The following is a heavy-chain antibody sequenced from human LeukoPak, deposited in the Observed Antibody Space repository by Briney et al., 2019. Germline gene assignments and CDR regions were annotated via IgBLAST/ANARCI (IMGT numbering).Heavy chain of an antibody. CDR3: AKIGSGSYKTFDY. J-gene: IGHJ4*02. D-gene: IGHD1-26*01. V-gene: IGHV3-73*01. Sequence: GGSLRLSCAASGFTFSGSAMHWVRQASGKGLEWVGRIRSKAHSYATAYAASVKGRFTISRDNSKNTLYLQMNSLRAEGTAVYYCAKIGSGSYKTFDYWGQGTLVTVSS. CDR2: IRSKAHSYAT. CDR1: GFTFSGSA.